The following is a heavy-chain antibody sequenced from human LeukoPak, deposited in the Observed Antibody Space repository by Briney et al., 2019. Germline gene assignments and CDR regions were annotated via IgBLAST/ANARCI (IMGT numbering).Heavy chain of an antibody. D-gene: IGHD3-3*01. CDR3: ASTYYDFWSGSYN. J-gene: IGHJ4*02. Sequence: PSETLSLTCTVSGGSIRSTSYYWGWIRQPPGKGLEWIGSIYYSGSTYYNPSLKSRLTISVDRSKNQFSLKLSSVTAADTAVYYCASTYYDFWSGSYNWGQGTLVTVSS. V-gene: IGHV4-39*07. CDR2: IYYSGST. CDR1: GGSIRSTSYY.